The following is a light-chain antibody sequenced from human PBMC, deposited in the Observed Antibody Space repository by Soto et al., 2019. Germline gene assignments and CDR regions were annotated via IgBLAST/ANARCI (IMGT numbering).Light chain of an antibody. Sequence: NFMLTQPHSVSESPGKTVTISCTRSSGSIASNYVQWYQQRPGSAPTTVIYADNQRPSGVPDRVSGSTDSSSNSASLTISGLKTEDEADYYCQSYDSSTVVFGGGTQLTVL. CDR3: QSYDSSTVV. CDR2: ADN. CDR1: SGSIASNY. V-gene: IGLV6-57*04. J-gene: IGLJ2*01.